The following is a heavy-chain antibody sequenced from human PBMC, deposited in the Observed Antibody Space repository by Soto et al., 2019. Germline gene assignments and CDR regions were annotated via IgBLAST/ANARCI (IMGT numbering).Heavy chain of an antibody. CDR2: ISYDGSNK. J-gene: IGHJ4*02. CDR3: APWFGAFDY. Sequence: QVQLVESGGGVVQPGRSLRLSCAASGFTFSSYGMHWVRQAPGKGLEWVAVISYDGSNKYYADSVKGRFTISRDNSKNTLYLQPNSLRAEDTAVYYCAPWFGAFDYWGQGTLVTVSS. CDR1: GFTFSSYG. D-gene: IGHD3-10*01. V-gene: IGHV3-30*03.